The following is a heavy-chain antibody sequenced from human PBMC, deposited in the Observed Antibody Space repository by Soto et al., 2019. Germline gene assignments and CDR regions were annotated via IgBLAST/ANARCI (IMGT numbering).Heavy chain of an antibody. CDR2: IKQDGSEK. D-gene: IGHD2-2*01. CDR3: ARDRYCSSTSCYYYYYYMDV. Sequence: VGSLRLSCAASGFTFSSYWMSWVRQAPGKGLEWVANIKQDGSEKYYVDSVKGRFTISRDNAKNSLYLQMNSLRAEDTAVYYCARDRYCSSTSCYYYYYYMDVWGKGTTVTVSS. CDR1: GFTFSSYW. J-gene: IGHJ6*03. V-gene: IGHV3-7*01.